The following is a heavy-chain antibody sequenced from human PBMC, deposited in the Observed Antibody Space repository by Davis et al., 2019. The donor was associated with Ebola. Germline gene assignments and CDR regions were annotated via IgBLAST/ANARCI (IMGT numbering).Heavy chain of an antibody. Sequence: PGGSLRLSCATSGFPFSNYAMHWVRQTPDKGLEWVAVASHDGTTTYYEDSVKGRFTISRDNSKNTLYLQLNRLRTEDTAVYFCARDRALFRPSALDLWGQGIMVTVSS. CDR1: GFPFSNYA. CDR2: ASHDGTTT. D-gene: IGHD3-10*02. J-gene: IGHJ5*02. V-gene: IGHV3-30*04. CDR3: ARDRALFRPSALDL.